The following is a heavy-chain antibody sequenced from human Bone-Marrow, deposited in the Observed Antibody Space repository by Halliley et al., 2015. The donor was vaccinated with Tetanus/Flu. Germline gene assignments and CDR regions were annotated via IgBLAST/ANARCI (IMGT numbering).Heavy chain of an antibody. Sequence: SLRLSCAASGFTFSSYAMAWVRQAPGKGLEWLSSITGGGGYTYYSDSVKGRFTISRDNFNNIVHLQMNSLRAEDTAVYYCAKDWGVAATESRFGSWGQGTLVTVAS. CDR2: ITGGGGYT. D-gene: IGHD3-16*01. CDR1: GFTFSSYA. CDR3: AKDWGVAATESRFGS. V-gene: IGHV3-23*01. J-gene: IGHJ5*02.